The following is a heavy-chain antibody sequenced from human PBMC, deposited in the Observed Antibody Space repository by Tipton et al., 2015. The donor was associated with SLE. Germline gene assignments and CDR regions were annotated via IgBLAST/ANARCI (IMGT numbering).Heavy chain of an antibody. CDR2: INHSGST. Sequence: LRLSCAVYGGSFSDYSWSWIRQPPGKGLEWIGEINHSGSTTYNPSLKSRVTISIDTSKNQFSLRLSSVTAADTAVYYCARDCTTGVCYTTSFDYWGQGTLVTVSP. CDR3: ARDCTTGVCYTTSFDY. D-gene: IGHD2-8*01. CDR1: GGSFSDYS. J-gene: IGHJ4*02. V-gene: IGHV4-34*01.